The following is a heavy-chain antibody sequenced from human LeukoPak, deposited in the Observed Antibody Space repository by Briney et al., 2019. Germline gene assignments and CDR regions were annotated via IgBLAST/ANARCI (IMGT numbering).Heavy chain of an antibody. V-gene: IGHV4-59*01. Sequence: PSETLSLTCTVSGGSIRIYYWSWIRQPPGKGLEWVGYIYYSGSTNYNPSLKGRVTISVDTSKSPVSLKLSCVSAADTAVYYCARARVVTPFFDYWGQGTLVTVSS. CDR3: ARARVVTPFFDY. CDR1: GGSIRIYY. CDR2: IYYSGST. J-gene: IGHJ4*02. D-gene: IGHD3-22*01.